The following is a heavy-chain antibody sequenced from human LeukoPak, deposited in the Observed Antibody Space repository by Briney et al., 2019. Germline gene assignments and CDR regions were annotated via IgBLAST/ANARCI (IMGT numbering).Heavy chain of an antibody. Sequence: SETLSLTCTVSGGSISSSSYYWGWIRQPPGKGLEWIGSIYYSGNTYYNPSLKSRVTISVDTSKNQFSLKLSSVTAADTAVYYCARRLVRAKNWFDPWGQGTLVTVSS. CDR2: IYYSGNT. D-gene: IGHD3-10*01. CDR1: GGSISSSSYY. J-gene: IGHJ5*02. CDR3: ARRLVRAKNWFDP. V-gene: IGHV4-39*07.